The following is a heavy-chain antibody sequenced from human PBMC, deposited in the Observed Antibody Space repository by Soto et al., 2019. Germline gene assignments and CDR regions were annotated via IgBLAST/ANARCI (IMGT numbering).Heavy chain of an antibody. Sequence: PSETLSLTCTVSGGSITSSSYYWGWIRQPPGKGLEWIGSIYYSGSTNYNPSLKSRVTISVDKSNNQFSLKLTSVTAADTAVYYCARAAGYCTDTRCSNWIDPWGQGTLVTVS. D-gene: IGHD2-2*01. CDR2: IYYSGST. CDR1: GGSITSSSYY. J-gene: IGHJ5*02. V-gene: IGHV4-39*07. CDR3: ARAAGYCTDTRCSNWIDP.